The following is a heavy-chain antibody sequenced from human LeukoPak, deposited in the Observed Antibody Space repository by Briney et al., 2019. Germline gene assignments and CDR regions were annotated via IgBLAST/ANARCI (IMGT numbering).Heavy chain of an antibody. CDR2: ISYDGSNK. Sequence: QPGGSLRLSCAASGFTFSSYGMHWVRQAPGKGLEWVAVISYDGSNKYYADSVKGRFTISRDNSKNTLYLQMNSLRAEDTAVYYCAKGMNYGDSVYYYYGMDVWGQGTTVTVSS. V-gene: IGHV3-30*18. D-gene: IGHD4-17*01. CDR3: AKGMNYGDSVYYYYGMDV. CDR1: GFTFSSYG. J-gene: IGHJ6*02.